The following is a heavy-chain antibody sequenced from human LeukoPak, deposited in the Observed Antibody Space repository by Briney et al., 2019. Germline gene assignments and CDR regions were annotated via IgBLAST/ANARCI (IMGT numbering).Heavy chain of an antibody. J-gene: IGHJ6*03. CDR2: IYYSGST. CDR1: GGSISSSSYY. D-gene: IGHD6-13*01. V-gene: IGHV4-39*07. CDR3: ARVQQQLGAGYYYYMDV. Sequence: PSETLSLTCTVSGGSISSSSYYWGWIRRPPGKGLEWIGSIYYSGSTYYNPSLKSRVTISVDTSKNQFSLKLSSVTAADTAVYYCARVQQQLGAGYYYYMDVWGKGTTVTVSS.